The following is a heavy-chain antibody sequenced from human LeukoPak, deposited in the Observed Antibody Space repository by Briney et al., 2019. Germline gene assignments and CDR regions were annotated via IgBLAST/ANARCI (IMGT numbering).Heavy chain of an antibody. V-gene: IGHV3-15*01. CDR1: GFNFTNAR. Sequence: PGGSLRLSCVASGFNFTNARMSWVRQAPGKGLEWVGRIKRKTDGGTTDYAAPVKGRSTISRDDSKNTLFLQMNSLKTEDTAVYYCTTGAMIVSWGQGTLVTVSS. D-gene: IGHD3-22*01. J-gene: IGHJ5*02. CDR3: TTGAMIVS. CDR2: IKRKTDGGTT.